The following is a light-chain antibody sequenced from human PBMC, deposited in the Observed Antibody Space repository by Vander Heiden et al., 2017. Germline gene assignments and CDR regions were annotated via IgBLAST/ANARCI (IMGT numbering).Light chain of an antibody. V-gene: IGLV1-44*01. J-gene: IGLJ2*01. Sequence: QSVLTQPPSASGTPGQTVTLSCSGSRSNIGSNTVNWYQQLPGTAPKLLIYSNNQRPSGVPDRFSGSKSGTSVSLAISGLQSEDEADYYCAAGDDNLNGQMIFGGGTKLTVL. CDR3: AAGDDNLNGQMI. CDR1: RSNIGSNT. CDR2: SNN.